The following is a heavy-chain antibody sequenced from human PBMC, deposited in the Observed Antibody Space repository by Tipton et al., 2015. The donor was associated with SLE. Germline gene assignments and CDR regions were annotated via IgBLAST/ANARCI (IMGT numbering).Heavy chain of an antibody. CDR3: ARDGFGGPFDS. D-gene: IGHD3-3*01. CDR2: IYDSGTT. Sequence: TLSLTCTVSGGSFSGYYWNWIRQPPGKGLEWIGYIYDSGTTNFNPSLKSRVIISEDTSKNQFSLKLSSVTAADTAVYYCARDGFGGPFDSRGLGTLVTVSS. V-gene: IGHV4-59*01. CDR1: GGSFSGYY. J-gene: IGHJ4*02.